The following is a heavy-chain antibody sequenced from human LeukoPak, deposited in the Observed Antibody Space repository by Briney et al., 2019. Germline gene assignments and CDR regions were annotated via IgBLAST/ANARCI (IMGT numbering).Heavy chain of an antibody. CDR3: ARGGGYSYHEQYFDY. CDR1: AYTCTSYG. J-gene: IGHJ4*02. D-gene: IGHD5-18*01. V-gene: IGHV1-18*01. CDR2: IGAHNGIT. Sequence: GASVKVSCKASAYTCTSYGISWVRQAPGQGLEWMGWIGAHNGITNYAQNLQGRVTMTTDTSTSTAYMELRSLISDDTAVYYCARGGGYSYHEQYFDYWGQGTLVTVSS.